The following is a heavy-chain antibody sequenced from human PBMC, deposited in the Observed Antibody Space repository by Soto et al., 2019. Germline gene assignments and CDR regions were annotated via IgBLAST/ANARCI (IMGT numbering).Heavy chain of an antibody. CDR1: GFTFDDYA. D-gene: IGHD2-15*01. J-gene: IGHJ6*02. CDR3: AKGSGYCSGGSCYSHYYYYGMDV. CDR2: ISWNSGSI. Sequence: GGSLRLSCAASGFTFDDYAMHWVRQAPGKGLEWVSGISWNSGSIGYADSVKGRFPISRDNAKNSLYLQMNSLRAEDTALYYCAKGSGYCSGGSCYSHYYYYGMDVWGQGTTVTVSS. V-gene: IGHV3-9*01.